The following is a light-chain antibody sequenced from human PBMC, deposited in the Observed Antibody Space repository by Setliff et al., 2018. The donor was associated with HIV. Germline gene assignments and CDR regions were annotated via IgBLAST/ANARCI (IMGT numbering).Light chain of an antibody. V-gene: IGLV2-14*01. CDR3: SSYTGSSTLYV. Sequence: QSALTQPASVSGSPGQSITISCTGTSSDVGGYNYVSWYQQYPGKAPKLMISEVRNRASGVSSRFSGSKSGNTASLTISGLQTEDEGDYYCSSYTGSSTLYVFGTGTKATVL. CDR2: EVR. CDR1: SSDVGGYNY. J-gene: IGLJ1*01.